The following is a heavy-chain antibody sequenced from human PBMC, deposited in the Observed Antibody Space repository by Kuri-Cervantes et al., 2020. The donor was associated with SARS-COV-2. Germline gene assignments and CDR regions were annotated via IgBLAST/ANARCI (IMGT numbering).Heavy chain of an antibody. CDR2: IYTSGST. J-gene: IGHJ5*02. Sequence: SETLSLTCTVSGGSISSYYWSWIRQPAGKGLEWIGRIYTSGSTNYNPSLKSRVTMSVDTSKNQFSLKLSSVTAADTAVYYCASQYYDILTGYYQGLRGWFDPWAREPWSPSPQ. CDR1: GGSISSYY. D-gene: IGHD3-9*01. V-gene: IGHV4-4*07. CDR3: ASQYYDILTGYYQGLRGWFDP.